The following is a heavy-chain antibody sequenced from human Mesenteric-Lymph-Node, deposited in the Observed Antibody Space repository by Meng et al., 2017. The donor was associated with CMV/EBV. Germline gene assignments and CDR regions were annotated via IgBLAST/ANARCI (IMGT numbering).Heavy chain of an antibody. CDR3: AKVEYSSSMNFDY. CDR2: INPNNGGT. J-gene: IGHJ4*02. V-gene: IGHV1-2*02. CDR1: GYTFTGHY. Sequence: ASVKVSCKASGYTFTGHYMNWVRQAPGQGLEWMGWINPNNGGTNYAQKFQGRVTTTRDTSISTAYMELSSLRSDDTAVYYCAKVEYSSSMNFDYWGQGTLVTVSS. D-gene: IGHD6-6*01.